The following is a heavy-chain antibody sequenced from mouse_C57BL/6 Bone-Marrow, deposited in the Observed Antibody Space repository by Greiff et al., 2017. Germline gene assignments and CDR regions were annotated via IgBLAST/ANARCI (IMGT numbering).Heavy chain of an antibody. CDR3: ARPGDSSGSYYFDY. J-gene: IGHJ2*01. CDR2: FHPYNDDT. D-gene: IGHD3-2*02. CDR1: GYTFTTYP. Sequence: QVQLKESGAELVKPGASVKMSCKASGYTFTTYPIEWMKQNHGKSLEWIGNFHPYNDDTKYNEKFKGKATLTVEKSSSTVYLELSRLTSDDSAVYYCARPGDSSGSYYFDYWGQGTTLTVSS. V-gene: IGHV1-47*01.